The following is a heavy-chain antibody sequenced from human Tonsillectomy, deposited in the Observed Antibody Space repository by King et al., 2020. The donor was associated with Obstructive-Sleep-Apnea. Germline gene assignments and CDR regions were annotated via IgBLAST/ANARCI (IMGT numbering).Heavy chain of an antibody. CDR3: AHRRGWTYYFDY. Sequence: TLKESGPTLVKPTQTLTLTCTFSGFSLSTSGVGVGWIRQPPGKALEWLALIYWDDDKLYSPSLKIRLTITKDTSKHQVALTMTNMDPVDTATYYCAHRRGWTYYFDYWGQGTLVTVSS. V-gene: IGHV2-5*02. D-gene: IGHD3/OR15-3a*01. CDR2: IYWDDDK. CDR1: GFSLSTSGVG. J-gene: IGHJ4*02.